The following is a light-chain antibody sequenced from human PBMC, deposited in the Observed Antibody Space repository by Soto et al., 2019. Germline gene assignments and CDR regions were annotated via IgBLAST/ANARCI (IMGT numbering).Light chain of an antibody. CDR1: QSILFSSNNKNY. CDR3: QQYYSSPRT. J-gene: IGKJ2*01. CDR2: WAS. Sequence: DIVLTQSPDSLAVSLGERATINCKSSQSILFSSNNKNYLAWYQQKPGQPPKLLIYWASTRESGVPGRFSGGGSGTDFTLTISSLQAEYVAVYYCQQYYSSPRTFGQGTKLGI. V-gene: IGKV4-1*01.